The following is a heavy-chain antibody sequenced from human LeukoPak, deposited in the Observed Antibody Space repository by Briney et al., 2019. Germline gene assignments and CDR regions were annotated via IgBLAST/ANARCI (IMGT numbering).Heavy chain of an antibody. CDR1: GYSFTNYW. V-gene: IGHV5-51*01. CDR2: IYPGDSDT. CDR3: ARRFSGDAFDI. D-gene: IGHD6-19*01. Sequence: GESLKISCKGSGYSFTNYWVGWVRQMPGKGLEWMGIIYPGDSDTRYSPSFQGQVTISADQSISTAYLQWSSLKASDTAMYYCARRFSGDAFDIWGQGTMVTVSS. J-gene: IGHJ3*02.